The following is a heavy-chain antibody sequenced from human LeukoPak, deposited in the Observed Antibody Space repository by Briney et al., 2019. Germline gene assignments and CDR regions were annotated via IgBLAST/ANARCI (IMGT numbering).Heavy chain of an antibody. D-gene: IGHD3-10*01. V-gene: IGHV3-21*01. Sequence: PGGSLRLSCAASGFTFSSYAMSWVRQAPGKGLEWVSSISSSSSYIYYADSVKGRFTISRDNAKNSLYLQMNSLRAEDTAVYYCARASITMVRGVWLRSKYYFDYWGQGTLVTVSS. CDR2: ISSSSSYI. CDR1: GFTFSSYA. CDR3: ARASITMVRGVWLRSKYYFDY. J-gene: IGHJ4*02.